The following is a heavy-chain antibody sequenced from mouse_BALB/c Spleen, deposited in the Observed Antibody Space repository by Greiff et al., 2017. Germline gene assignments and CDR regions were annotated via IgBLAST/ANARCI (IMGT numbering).Heavy chain of an antibody. CDR1: GFTFSDYY. D-gene: IGHD1-2*01. V-gene: IGHV5-4*02. CDR2: ISDGGSYT. CDR3: AREGTTATWFAY. Sequence: EVQLVESGGGLVKPGGSLKLSCAASGFTFSDYYMYWVRQTPEKRLEWVATISDGGSYTYYPDSVKGRFTLSRDNAKNNLYLQMSSLKSEDTAMYYCAREGTTATWFAYWGQGTLVTVSA. J-gene: IGHJ3*01.